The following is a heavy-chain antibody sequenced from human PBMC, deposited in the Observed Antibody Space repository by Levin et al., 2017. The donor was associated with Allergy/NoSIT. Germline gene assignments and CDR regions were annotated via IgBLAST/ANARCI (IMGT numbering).Heavy chain of an antibody. D-gene: IGHD3-3*01. CDR2: ISSSGSPI. CDR1: GFSFSDYY. Sequence: LSLTCAASGFSFSDYYMSWIRQAPGKGLEWVSYISSSGSPIYYADSVKGRFTISRDNAKKSLYLQMNSLRAEDTAVYYCAREPITVFGVVDNWGQGALVTVSS. V-gene: IGHV3-11*01. CDR3: AREPITVFGVVDN. J-gene: IGHJ4*02.